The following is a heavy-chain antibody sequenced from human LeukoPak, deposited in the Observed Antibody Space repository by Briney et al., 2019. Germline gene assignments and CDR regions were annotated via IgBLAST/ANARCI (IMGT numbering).Heavy chain of an antibody. CDR2: INPSDGGT. CDR1: GDTFTSYN. CDR3: ARESGHVFDY. J-gene: IGHJ4*02. D-gene: IGHD3-16*01. V-gene: IGHV1-46*01. Sequence: GASVKVSCKASGDTFTSYNIQWVRQAPGQGLEWMGIINPSDGGTGHAQKFQDRVTMTRDTSTSTAYMDLNSLTSEDTAVYYCARESGHVFDYWGQGTLVTVSS.